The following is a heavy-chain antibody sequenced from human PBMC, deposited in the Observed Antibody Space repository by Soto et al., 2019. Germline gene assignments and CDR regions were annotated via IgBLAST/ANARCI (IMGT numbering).Heavy chain of an antibody. CDR3: ATGGSYRYRPYFDY. D-gene: IGHD3-16*02. CDR2: IYYSGST. V-gene: IGHV4-31*03. CDR1: GVSISSGGYY. Sequence: ASETLSLTCTVSGVSISSGGYYWSWIRQHPGKGLEWIGYIYYSGSTYYNPSLKSRVTISVDTSKNQFSLKLSSVTAADTAVYYCATGGSYRYRPYFDYWGQGTLVTVSS. J-gene: IGHJ4*02.